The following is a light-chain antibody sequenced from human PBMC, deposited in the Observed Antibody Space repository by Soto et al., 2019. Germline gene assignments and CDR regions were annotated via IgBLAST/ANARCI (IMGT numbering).Light chain of an antibody. CDR2: KAS. V-gene: IGKV1-5*03. J-gene: IGKJ2*01. CDR3: QQYNSYPHT. CDR1: QSISSW. Sequence: DIQLTQFPSTLSPSVGDRVTITCRASQSISSWLAWYQQKPGNAPKLLIYKASSLQSGVPSRFSGSGSGTEFTLTISTLHPDDFATHYCQQYNSYPHTFGQGTKLEIK.